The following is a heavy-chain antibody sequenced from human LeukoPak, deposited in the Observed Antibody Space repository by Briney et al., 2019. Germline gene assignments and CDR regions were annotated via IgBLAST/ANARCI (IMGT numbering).Heavy chain of an antibody. Sequence: GGSLRLSCAASGFTFSSCEMHWVRQAPGKRLEWVSYISSSGTTMHYVDSVKGRFTISRDNAKNSLYLQMDSLRAEDTAIYYCARTYSGRFEYWGQGTLVTVSS. V-gene: IGHV3-48*03. CDR1: GFTFSSCE. J-gene: IGHJ4*02. D-gene: IGHD5-12*01. CDR2: ISSSGTTM. CDR3: ARTYSGRFEY.